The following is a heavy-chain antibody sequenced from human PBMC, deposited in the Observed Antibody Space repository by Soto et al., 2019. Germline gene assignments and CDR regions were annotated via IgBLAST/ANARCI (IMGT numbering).Heavy chain of an antibody. CDR3: ARDWFCSGGSCYNVFDI. V-gene: IGHV1-18*01. J-gene: IGHJ3*02. D-gene: IGHD2-15*01. CDR1: GYTFGNYG. CDR2: TSTYTADT. Sequence: QAQLVQSGAEVKKPGASVKVSCKASGYTFGNYGISWVRQAPGQGLEWMGWTSTYTADTRCAQKFQGRVTMTTDTSTNIVYMELRSLRSDDTAVYYCARDWFCSGGSCYNVFDIWGQGTMVTVSS.